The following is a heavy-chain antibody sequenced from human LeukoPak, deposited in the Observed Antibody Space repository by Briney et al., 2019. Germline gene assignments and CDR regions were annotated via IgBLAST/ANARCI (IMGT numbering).Heavy chain of an antibody. Sequence: SETLSLTCTVSGGSVSSSSFYWGWIRQPPGMGLEWIGTIYYSVSTYYNSSLKSRVTIAVDTSKNQFSLKLSSLTAADTAVYYCARQGITYGYLSYFDYWGQGTLVSVSS. V-gene: IGHV4-39*01. J-gene: IGHJ4*02. CDR1: GGSVSSSSFY. CDR3: ARQGITYGYLSYFDY. D-gene: IGHD5-18*01. CDR2: IYYSVST.